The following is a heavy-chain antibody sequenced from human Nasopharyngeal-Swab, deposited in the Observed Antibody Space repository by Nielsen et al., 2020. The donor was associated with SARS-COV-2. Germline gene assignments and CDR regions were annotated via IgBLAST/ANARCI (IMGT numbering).Heavy chain of an antibody. CDR2: IYHSGST. Sequence: SETLSLTCAVSGGSIRSSNWWRWVRQPPGPGLEWVGEIYHSGSTNYNPSLKSRVTISVDKSKNQFSLKLSSVTAADTAVYYCARGPLSYCSSTSCYALGYWGQGTLVTVSS. V-gene: IGHV4-4*02. CDR1: GGSIRSSNW. D-gene: IGHD2-2*01. CDR3: ARGPLSYCSSTSCYALGY. J-gene: IGHJ4*02.